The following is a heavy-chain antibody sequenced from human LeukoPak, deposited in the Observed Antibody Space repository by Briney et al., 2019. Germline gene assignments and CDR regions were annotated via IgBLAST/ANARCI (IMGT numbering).Heavy chain of an antibody. Sequence: ASVKVSCKASGYTFPGYGISWVRQAPGQGLEWMGWISAYNGKTNYAQKLQGRVTMTTDTSTNTAYMELRSLRADDTAVYYCARWGTVATILILDYWGQGTLVTVSS. CDR2: ISAYNGKT. V-gene: IGHV1-18*01. CDR1: GYTFPGYG. J-gene: IGHJ4*02. CDR3: ARWGTVATILILDY. D-gene: IGHD5-12*01.